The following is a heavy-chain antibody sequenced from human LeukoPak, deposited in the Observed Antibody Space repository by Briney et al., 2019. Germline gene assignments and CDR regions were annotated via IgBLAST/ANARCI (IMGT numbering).Heavy chain of an antibody. J-gene: IGHJ4*02. CDR2: MNLKSGYT. CDR3: ARVAGSIDY. Sequence: ASVKVSCKASGYSFTTYDINWVRQAPGQGLEWMGWMNLKSGYTGYAQKFQGRVTITRDTSTSTVYMELSSLRSEDTAVYYCARVAGSIDYWRQGTLVTVSS. V-gene: IGHV1-8*03. D-gene: IGHD1-26*01. CDR1: GYSFTTYD.